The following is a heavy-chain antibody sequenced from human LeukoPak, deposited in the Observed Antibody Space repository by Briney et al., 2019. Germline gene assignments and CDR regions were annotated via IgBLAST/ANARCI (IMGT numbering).Heavy chain of an antibody. CDR3: ARGSRTLVGATTDAFDI. J-gene: IGHJ3*02. V-gene: IGHV4-39*07. Sequence: SETLSLTCTVSGGSISSSSYYWGWIRQPPGKGLEWIGSIYYSGSTYYNPSLKSRVTISVDTSKNQFSLKLSSVTAADTAVYYCARGSRTLVGATTDAFDIWGQGTMVTVSS. CDR1: GGSISSSSYY. CDR2: IYYSGST. D-gene: IGHD1-26*01.